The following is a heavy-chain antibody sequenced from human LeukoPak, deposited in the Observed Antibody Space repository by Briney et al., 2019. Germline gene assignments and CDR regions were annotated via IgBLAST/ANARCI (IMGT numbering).Heavy chain of an antibody. V-gene: IGHV3-33*06. CDR2: ICYDASNK. CDR3: AKESGISSWGVSYFDY. D-gene: IGHD3-3*02. J-gene: IGHJ4*02. Sequence: GRSLRLSCTPPGLTFSSYGMPRVRRAPGKGLKWGAVICYDASNKYYSDSVKGRFTISRDNSNNTLYLQMNSLRAQDTAVYSCAKESGISSWGVSYFDYWGQGNLVTVS. CDR1: GLTFSSYG.